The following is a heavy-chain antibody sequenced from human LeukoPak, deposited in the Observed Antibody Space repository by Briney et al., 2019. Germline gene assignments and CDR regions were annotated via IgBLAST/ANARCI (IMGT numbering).Heavy chain of an antibody. CDR3: ARGGVVGAFDC. V-gene: IGHV3-7*01. CDR2: IKEDGSEK. D-gene: IGHD1-26*01. CDR1: GFTFSNYW. Sequence: PGGSLRLSCAASGFTFSNYWMTWVRQAPGKGLEWVAIIKEDGSEKYYVDSVKGRFTISRDNAKNPLYLQMSSLRGEDTAVYYCARGGVVGAFDCWGQGTLVTVSS. J-gene: IGHJ5*01.